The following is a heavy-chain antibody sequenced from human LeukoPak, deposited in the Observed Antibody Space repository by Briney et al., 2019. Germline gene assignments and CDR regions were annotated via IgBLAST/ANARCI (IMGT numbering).Heavy chain of an antibody. CDR1: GFTFSIYA. V-gene: IGHV3-23*01. J-gene: IGHJ5*02. D-gene: IGHD3-10*01. CDR2: ISGSGGRT. Sequence: PGRSLRLSCAASGFTFSIYAMHWVRQAPGKGLEWGSAISGSGGRTYYADSVKGRFTISRDNSKNTLYLQMNSLRAEDTTVYYCAKTGSGSYQLLNWFDPWGQGTLVTVSS. CDR3: AKTGSGSYQLLNWFDP.